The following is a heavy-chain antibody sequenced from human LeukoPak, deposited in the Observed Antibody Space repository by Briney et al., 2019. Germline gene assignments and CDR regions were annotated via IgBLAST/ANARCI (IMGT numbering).Heavy chain of an antibody. J-gene: IGHJ4*02. D-gene: IGHD6-13*01. CDR1: GFAFDIYA. CDR3: AGYSSSWFYFDY. Sequence: PGGSLRLSCAASGFAFDIYAMSWVRQSPGKGLEWVSTVSKGGGSTYYADSVKGRFTISRDNSKNTLFLQMNSLRVEDTAVYYCAGYSSSWFYFDYWGQRTLVTVSS. V-gene: IGHV3-23*01. CDR2: VSKGGGST.